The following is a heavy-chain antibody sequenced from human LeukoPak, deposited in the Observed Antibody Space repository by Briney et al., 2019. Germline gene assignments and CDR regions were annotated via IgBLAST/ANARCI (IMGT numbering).Heavy chain of an antibody. CDR2: ISSSSSYI. J-gene: IGHJ4*02. V-gene: IGHV3-21*01. CDR3: ARGITGTTGIDY. CDR1: GFTFSSYS. Sequence: GGSLRLSCAASGFTFSSYSMNWVRQAPGKGLEWVSSISSSSSYIYYADSVKGRFTISRDNAKNSLYPQMNSLRAEDTAVYYCARGITGTTGIDYWGQGTLVTVSS. D-gene: IGHD1-7*01.